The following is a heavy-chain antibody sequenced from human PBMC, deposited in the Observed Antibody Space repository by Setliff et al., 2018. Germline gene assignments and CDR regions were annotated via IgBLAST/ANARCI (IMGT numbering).Heavy chain of an antibody. CDR2: ISAYNGNT. V-gene: IGHV1-18*01. J-gene: IGHJ4*02. Sequence: GASVKVSCKASGYTFTSYAMNWVRQAPGQGLEWMGWISAYNGNTNYAQKLQGRVTMTTDTSTSTAYMELRSLRSDDTAVYYCARGSSSGYYFDYWGQGTLVTVSS. CDR3: ARGSSSGYYFDY. D-gene: IGHD6-6*01. CDR1: GYTFTSYA.